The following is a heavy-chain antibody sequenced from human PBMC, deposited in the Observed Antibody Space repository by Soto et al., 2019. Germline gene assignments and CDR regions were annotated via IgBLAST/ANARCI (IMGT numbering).Heavy chain of an antibody. D-gene: IGHD3-3*01. CDR3: ARVPIEVDYWAGHQPQMCDH. V-gene: IGHV4-31*03. J-gene: IGHJ4*02. Sequence: QVQLQESGPGLVKPSQTLSLTCTVSGVSMETDKYYWSWLRQYPGKGPEWIGFISTSGTTSYTPSLLKRVTLSTDTSKNTFSLILPSVTAADTAVYYCARVPIEVDYWAGHQPQMCDHGGEGVVVTVSS. CDR1: GVSMETDKYY. CDR2: ISTSGTT.